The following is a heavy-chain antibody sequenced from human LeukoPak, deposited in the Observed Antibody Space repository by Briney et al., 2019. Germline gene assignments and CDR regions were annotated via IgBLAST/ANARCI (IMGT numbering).Heavy chain of an antibody. D-gene: IGHD3-22*01. J-gene: IGHJ4*02. CDR2: INPSGGGT. Sequence: GASVKVSCKASGYTFTSYYMHWVRQAPGQGLEWMGIINPSGGGTSYAQKFQGRVTMTRDTSTSTVYMELSSLRSEDTAVYYCARDYYDSSGYYYDHQRFDYWGQGTLVAVSS. CDR3: ARDYYDSSGYYYDHQRFDY. V-gene: IGHV1-46*01. CDR1: GYTFTSYY.